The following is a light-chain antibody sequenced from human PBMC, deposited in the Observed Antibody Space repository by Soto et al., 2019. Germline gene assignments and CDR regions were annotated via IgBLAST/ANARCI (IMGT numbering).Light chain of an antibody. Sequence: EIVLTQSPGTLSLSPGERATLSCRASQSVSSSYLAWYQQKPGQAPRLLIYGASSRATGIPDRFSGSGSGTDFSLAISRRETEDLAVYYCQQYGSSPITFGQGTRLEIK. V-gene: IGKV3-20*01. CDR1: QSVSSSY. CDR3: QQYGSSPIT. CDR2: GAS. J-gene: IGKJ5*01.